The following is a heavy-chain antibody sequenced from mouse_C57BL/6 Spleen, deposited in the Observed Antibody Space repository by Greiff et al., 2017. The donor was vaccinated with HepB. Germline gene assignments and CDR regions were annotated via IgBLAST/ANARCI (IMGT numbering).Heavy chain of an antibody. J-gene: IGHJ1*03. CDR1: GYTFTSYW. CDR2: IYPSDSET. Sequence: QVQLQQPGAELVRPGSSVKLSCKASGYTFTSYWMDWVKQRPGQGLEWIGNIYPSDSETHYNQKFKDKATLTVDKSSSTAYMQLSSLTSEDSAVYYCATYYGSSYVGYFDVWGTGTTVTVSS. D-gene: IGHD1-1*01. V-gene: IGHV1-61*01. CDR3: ATYYGSSYVGYFDV.